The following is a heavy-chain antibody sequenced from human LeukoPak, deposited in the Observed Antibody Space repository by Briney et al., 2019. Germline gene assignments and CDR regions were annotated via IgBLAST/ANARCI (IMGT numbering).Heavy chain of an antibody. CDR3: ARDIADWNDGFWDY. CDR2: ISGSGGST. Sequence: GGSLRLSCAASGFTFSSYAMSWVRQAPGKGLEWVSAISGSGGSTYYADSVKGRFTISRDNAKNSLYLQMNSLRAEDTAVYYCARDIADWNDGFWDYWGQGTLVTVSS. CDR1: GFTFSSYA. J-gene: IGHJ4*02. V-gene: IGHV3-23*01. D-gene: IGHD1-1*01.